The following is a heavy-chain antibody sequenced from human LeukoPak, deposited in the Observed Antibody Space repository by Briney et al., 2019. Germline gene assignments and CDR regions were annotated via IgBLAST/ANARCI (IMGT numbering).Heavy chain of an antibody. J-gene: IGHJ4*02. D-gene: IGHD4-23*01. Sequence: ASVKVSCKASGFTFTGYYIHWVRQAPGQGLEWMGYINPHSGGTNSPQKFQGRVTMTTDTSISAAYMELSSLISDDTAMYYCVREGNEPLSKNFDYWGQGTLVTVSS. CDR2: INPHSGGT. CDR1: GFTFTGYY. CDR3: VREGNEPLSKNFDY. V-gene: IGHV1-2*02.